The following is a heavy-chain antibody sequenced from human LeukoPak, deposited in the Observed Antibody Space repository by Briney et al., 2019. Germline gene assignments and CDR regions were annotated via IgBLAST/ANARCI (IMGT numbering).Heavy chain of an antibody. Sequence: GGSLRLSCAASGFTFSSYGMHWVRQAPGKGLEWVALISYDGSNKYYADSVKGRFTISRDNSKNTLYLQMNSLRAEDTAVYYCAEDTNYYDTSGPLDYWGQGTLVIVSS. J-gene: IGHJ4*02. CDR1: GFTFSSYG. D-gene: IGHD3-22*01. V-gene: IGHV3-30*18. CDR3: AEDTNYYDTSGPLDY. CDR2: ISYDGSNK.